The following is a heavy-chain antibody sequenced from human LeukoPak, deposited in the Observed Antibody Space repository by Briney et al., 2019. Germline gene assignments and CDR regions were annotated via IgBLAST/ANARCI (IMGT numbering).Heavy chain of an antibody. CDR2: IRTKAYGGTT. CDR3: TRDATIDSSLRGL. V-gene: IGHV3-49*04. Sequence: PGRSLRLSCTASGFTFGDYSMSWVRQAPGKGLEWVGFIRTKAYGGTTEYAASVKGRFTMSRDDSKSIAYLQMISLKTEDTALYYCTRDATIDSSLRGLWGQGTLVTVSS. D-gene: IGHD3-10*01. CDR1: GFTFGDYS. J-gene: IGHJ4*02.